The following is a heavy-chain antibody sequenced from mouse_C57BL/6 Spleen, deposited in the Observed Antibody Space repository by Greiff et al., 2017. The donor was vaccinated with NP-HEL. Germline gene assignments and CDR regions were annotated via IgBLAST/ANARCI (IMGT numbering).Heavy chain of an antibody. D-gene: IGHD1-1*01. CDR2: IYPGDGDT. V-gene: IGHV1-82*01. J-gene: IGHJ2*01. CDR3: ARRTTVASFDY. CDR1: GYAFSSSW. Sequence: VLLQQSGPELVKPGASVKISCKASGYAFSSSWMNWVKQRPGKGLEWIGRIYPGDGDTNYNGKFKGKATLTADKSSSTAYMQLSSLTSEDSAVYFCARRTTVASFDYWGQGTTLTVSS.